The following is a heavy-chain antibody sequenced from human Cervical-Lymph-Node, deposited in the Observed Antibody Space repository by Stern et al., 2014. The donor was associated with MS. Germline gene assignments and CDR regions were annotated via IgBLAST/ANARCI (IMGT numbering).Heavy chain of an antibody. Sequence: QVQLVQSGAEVKKPGASVKVSCKASGYTFTSDVMHWVRQAPGQRLAWMGWINAGNGNTKYSEKFQGRVTITGDTSATTAHMELSSLRSEDTAVYYCARGGYCRGSSCYFSGMDVWGQGTTVTVSS. V-gene: IGHV1-3*01. D-gene: IGHD2-15*01. CDR1: GYTFTSDV. J-gene: IGHJ6*02. CDR3: ARGGYCRGSSCYFSGMDV. CDR2: INAGNGNT.